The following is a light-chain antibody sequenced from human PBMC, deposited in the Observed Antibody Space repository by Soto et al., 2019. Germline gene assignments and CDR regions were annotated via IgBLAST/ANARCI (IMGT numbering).Light chain of an antibody. Sequence: EIVMTQSPTTLSVSPGERATLSCSASQTINTKLAWYQQKPGQAPRLLIYAASTRATGIPARFSGSGSGTDFTLTISSLQSEDFAVYYCQQYFSWRTFGQGTNVDIK. CDR1: QTINTK. V-gene: IGKV3-15*01. CDR3: QQYFSWRT. CDR2: AAS. J-gene: IGKJ1*01.